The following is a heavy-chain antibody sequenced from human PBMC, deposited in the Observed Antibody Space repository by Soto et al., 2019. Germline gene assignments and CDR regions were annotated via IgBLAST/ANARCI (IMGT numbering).Heavy chain of an antibody. CDR2: IWYDGTQK. D-gene: IGHD4-17*01. J-gene: IGHJ4*02. Sequence: GGSLRLSCEASGFTFNTYSMHWVRQPPGKGLEWLAAIWYDGTQKYYADSIKGRFIISRDNSKKTLYLEMNSLRAEDTAVYYCARAGGTTVTGLWHFDSWGQGTLVTVSS. CDR1: GFTFNTYS. V-gene: IGHV3-33*01. CDR3: ARAGGTTVTGLWHFDS.